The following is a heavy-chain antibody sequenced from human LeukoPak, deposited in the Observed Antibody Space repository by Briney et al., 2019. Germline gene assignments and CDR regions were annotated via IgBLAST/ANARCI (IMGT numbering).Heavy chain of an antibody. V-gene: IGHV3-7*01. CDR3: AREDGYCSGGNCYSYFDS. D-gene: IGHD2-15*01. J-gene: IGHJ4*02. CDR1: KFIFSNYW. Sequence: PGGSLRLSCAASKFIFSNYWMSWVRQAPGKGLEWVAYIKKTGSETYYVDSVKGRFTITRDNARNSLFLQMNSLRADDTAVYYCAREDGYCSGGNCYSYFDSWGQGALVTVSS. CDR2: IKKTGSET.